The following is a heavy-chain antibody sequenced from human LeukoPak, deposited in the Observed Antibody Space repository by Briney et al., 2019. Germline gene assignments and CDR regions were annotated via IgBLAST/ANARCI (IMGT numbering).Heavy chain of an antibody. CDR2: IYPGDSDT. Sequence: GESLKISCKGSGYSFTSYWIGWVRQMPGKGVEWVGIIYPGDSDTRYSPSFQGQVTISADKSISTAYLQWSSLKASDTAMYYCARHQYYYGSGSQVPWSDYWGQGTLVTVSS. CDR3: ARHQYYYGSGSQVPWSDY. J-gene: IGHJ4*02. CDR1: GYSFTSYW. V-gene: IGHV5-51*01. D-gene: IGHD3-10*01.